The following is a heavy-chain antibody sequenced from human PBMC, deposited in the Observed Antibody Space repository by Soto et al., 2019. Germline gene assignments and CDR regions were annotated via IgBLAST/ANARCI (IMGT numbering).Heavy chain of an antibody. D-gene: IGHD2-21*02. J-gene: IGHJ6*02. CDR1: GFSFSSIGEG. Sequence: QITLKESGPTLVKPTQTLTLTCTFPGFSFSSIGEGVGWIRQPPGKALEWLALIYWDDDKRSSPSLKSRLTLTKDTSKNPVVLTMTNMDPVDTATYYCVQSRCGGDCLQSYSSHSYYGLDVWGQGTTVTVSS. CDR2: IYWDDDK. CDR3: VQSRCGGDCLQSYSSHSYYGLDV. V-gene: IGHV2-5*02.